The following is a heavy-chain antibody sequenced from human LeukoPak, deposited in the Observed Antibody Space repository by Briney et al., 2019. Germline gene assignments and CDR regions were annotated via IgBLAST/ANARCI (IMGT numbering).Heavy chain of an antibody. V-gene: IGHV1-46*01. CDR1: GYTFTGYY. D-gene: IGHD6-6*01. J-gene: IGHJ4*02. CDR3: ARDPNWQYSSSSAYFYY. Sequence: ASVKVSCKASGYTFTGYYMHWVRQAPGQGLEWMGIINPSGGSTSYAQKFQGRVTMTRDTSTSTVYMELSSLRSEDTAVYYCARDPNWQYSSSSAYFYYWGQGTLVTVSS. CDR2: INPSGGST.